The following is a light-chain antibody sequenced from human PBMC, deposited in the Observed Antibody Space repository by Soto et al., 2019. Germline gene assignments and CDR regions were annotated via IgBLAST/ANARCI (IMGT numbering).Light chain of an antibody. CDR3: SSYGGYNNVV. V-gene: IGLV2-8*01. Sequence: QSALTQPPSASGSPGQSVTISCTGTSSDVGGYNYVSWFQQHPGKAPKLIIHEVNQRPSGVPDRFSGSKSGNTASLTVSGLQAEDEGTYYCSSYGGYNNVVVGAGNKVPV. J-gene: IGLJ1*01. CDR1: SSDVGGYNY. CDR2: EVN.